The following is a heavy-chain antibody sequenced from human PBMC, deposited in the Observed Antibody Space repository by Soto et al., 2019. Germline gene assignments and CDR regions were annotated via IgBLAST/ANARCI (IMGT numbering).Heavy chain of an antibody. J-gene: IGHJ4*02. CDR2: ITSDTVGGAA. CDR3: TTDPFFGY. Sequence: SVRFSCDASGFTVSNAWLSWVRQDGGKGLARVAGITSDTVGGAADYAAIEKDRFTISRDDSKNTLYLQMNSLKTEDTAVYYCTTDPFFGYWGQGTLVTVSS. V-gene: IGHV3-15*01. D-gene: IGHD3-16*01. CDR1: GFTVSNAW.